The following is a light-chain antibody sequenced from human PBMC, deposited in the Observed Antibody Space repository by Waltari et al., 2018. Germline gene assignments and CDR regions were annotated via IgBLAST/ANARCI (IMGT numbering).Light chain of an antibody. CDR2: DAS. CDR3: QQHDRPPLT. CDR1: QAISNF. V-gene: IGKV1-33*01. J-gene: IGKJ4*01. Sequence: DIQMTQSPSSLSASVGDRVPITCQAIQAISNFLNWYQQKPGKAPKLLIYDASILQTGVPSRFRGRGSGSDFTLTISSLEPEDFATYYCQQHDRPPLTFGGGTRVEIK.